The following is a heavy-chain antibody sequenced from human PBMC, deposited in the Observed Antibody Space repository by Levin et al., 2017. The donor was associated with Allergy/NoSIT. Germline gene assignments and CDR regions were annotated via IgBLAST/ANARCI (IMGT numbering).Heavy chain of an antibody. Sequence: GGSLRLSCAASGLTFSSYWMSWVRQAPGKGLEWVANIKQDGSEKYYVDSVKSRFSISRDNAKNSLYLQMNSLRVEDTAVYYCARGGGYFPWWGQGTLVTVSS. CDR3: ARGGGYFPW. CDR1: GLTFSSYW. CDR2: IKQDGSEK. D-gene: IGHD2/OR15-2a*01. V-gene: IGHV3-7*01. J-gene: IGHJ4*02.